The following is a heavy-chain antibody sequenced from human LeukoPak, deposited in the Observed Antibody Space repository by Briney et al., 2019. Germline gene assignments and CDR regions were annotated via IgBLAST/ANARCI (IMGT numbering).Heavy chain of an antibody. D-gene: IGHD1-26*01. J-gene: IGHJ6*03. V-gene: IGHV3-21*01. CDR1: GFIFSNYG. Sequence: PGGSLSLSCAASGFIFSNYGMHWVRQAPGKGLEWVSSISSTSRSYIYYADSVKGRFTISRDNSKNTLYLQMNSLRAEDTAVYYCAREQWELLYYYYYYMDVWGKGTTVTVSS. CDR2: ISSTSRSYI. CDR3: AREQWELLYYYYYYMDV.